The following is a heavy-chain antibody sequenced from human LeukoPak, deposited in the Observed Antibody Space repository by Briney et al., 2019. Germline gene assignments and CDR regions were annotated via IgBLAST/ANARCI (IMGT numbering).Heavy chain of an antibody. CDR1: GSTFSSYE. CDR2: ISSSGSTI. J-gene: IGHJ5*02. Sequence: GGSLRLSCAASGSTFSSYEMNWVRQAPGKGLEWVSYISSSGSTIYYADSVEGRFTISRDNAKNSLYLQMNSLRAEDTAVYYCAKDPYTRYDSSGYYYFVGWFDPWGQGTLVTVSS. CDR3: AKDPYTRYDSSGYYYFVGWFDP. D-gene: IGHD3-22*01. V-gene: IGHV3-48*03.